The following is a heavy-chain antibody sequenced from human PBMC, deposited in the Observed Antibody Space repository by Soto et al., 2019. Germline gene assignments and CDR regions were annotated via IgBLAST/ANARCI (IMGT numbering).Heavy chain of an antibody. Sequence: QVQLVESGGGVVQPGRSLRLSCAASGFTFSSYGMHWVRQAPGKGLEWVAVISYDGSNKYYADSVKGRFTISRDNSKNTVYLQMNSLRAEDTAVYYCAKAPAVLAVEVWGQGSTVAVSS. CDR2: ISYDGSNK. J-gene: IGHJ6*02. CDR1: GFTFSSYG. D-gene: IGHD3-3*02. V-gene: IGHV3-30*18. CDR3: AKAPAVLAVEV.